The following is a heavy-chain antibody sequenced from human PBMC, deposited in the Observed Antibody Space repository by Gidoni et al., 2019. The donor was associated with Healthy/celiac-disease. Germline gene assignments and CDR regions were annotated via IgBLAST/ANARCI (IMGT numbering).Heavy chain of an antibody. CDR1: GFTFSSYA. CDR2: ISGSGGST. D-gene: IGHD3-22*01. CDR3: AKDPHGGYYDSSGYSPGGYFDY. V-gene: IGHV3-23*01. Sequence: EVQLLESGGGLVQPGGSLRLSCAASGFTFSSYAMSWVRQAPGKGLEWVSAISGSGGSTYYADSVKGRFTISRDNSKNTLYLQMNSLRAEDTAVYYCAKDPHGGYYDSSGYSPGGYFDYWGQGTLVTVSS. J-gene: IGHJ4*02.